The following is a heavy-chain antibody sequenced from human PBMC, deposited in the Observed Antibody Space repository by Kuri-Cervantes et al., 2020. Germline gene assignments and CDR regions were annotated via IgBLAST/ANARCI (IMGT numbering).Heavy chain of an antibody. CDR2: INSDGSTT. Sequence: GESLKISCVASGFIFSSYWMHWVRQAPGKGLVWVSCINSDGSTTRYADSVKGRFTISRDNSKNTLYLQMNSLRAEDTAVYYCARGGMDVWGQGTTVTVSS. J-gene: IGHJ6*02. CDR3: ARGGMDV. CDR1: GFIFSSYW. V-gene: IGHV3-74*01.